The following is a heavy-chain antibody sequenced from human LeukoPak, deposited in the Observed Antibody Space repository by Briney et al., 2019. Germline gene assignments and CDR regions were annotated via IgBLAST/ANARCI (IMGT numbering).Heavy chain of an antibody. CDR3: AKKQSETYYSTPDY. Sequence: PGGSLRLSCAASGFTFSSYAMSWVRQAPGKGLEWVSSVSASGGSTYSADSLKGRFTISRDNSKNTLYLQMHTLRAEDTAVYYCAKKQSETYYSTPDYWGQGTLVTVSS. CDR1: GFTFSSYA. J-gene: IGHJ4*02. V-gene: IGHV3-23*01. CDR2: VSASGGST. D-gene: IGHD3-10*01.